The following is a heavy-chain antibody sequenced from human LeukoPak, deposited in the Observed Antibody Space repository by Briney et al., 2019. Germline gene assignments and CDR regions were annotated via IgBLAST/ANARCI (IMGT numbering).Heavy chain of an antibody. J-gene: IGHJ3*02. CDR2: INTNTGNP. D-gene: IGHD2-2*01. Sequence: ASVKVSCKASGYTFTNYAMNWVRQAPGQGLEWMGWINTNTGNPTYAQGVTGRFVFSLDTSVTTASLQISSLEAEDTAVYYCARTRYCSSTSCLGGRGAYDIWGQGTMVTVSS. CDR1: GYTFTNYA. V-gene: IGHV7-4-1*02. CDR3: ARTRYCSSTSCLGGRGAYDI.